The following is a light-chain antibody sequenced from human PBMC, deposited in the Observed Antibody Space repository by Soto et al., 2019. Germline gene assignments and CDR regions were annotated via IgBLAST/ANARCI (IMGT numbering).Light chain of an antibody. V-gene: IGLV2-14*03. CDR2: DVT. CDR3: SSYTSTNTYV. CDR1: SSDVGGYKY. J-gene: IGLJ1*01. Sequence: QSALTQPASVSGSPGQSITISCTGTSSDVGGYKYVSWYQHHPGKAPKLMIYDVTNRPSGVSNRFSGSKSGNTASLIISGLQAEDEADYYCSSYTSTNTYVFGTGTQLTVL.